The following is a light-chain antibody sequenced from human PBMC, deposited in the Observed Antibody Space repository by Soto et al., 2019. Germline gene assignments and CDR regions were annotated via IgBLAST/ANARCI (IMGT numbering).Light chain of an antibody. J-gene: IGKJ1*01. V-gene: IGKV3-20*01. CDR2: DAS. CDR3: KQCVTAPLT. CDR1: QSLSKNY. Sequence: EIVLTQSPGTLSLSPGERATLSCRASQSLSKNYLAWYQHKPGQAPRLLIHDASNRATGIPDRFSGSGSGTDFTLTISSLEPDDSAVYYCKQCVTAPLTFGPGTKVEI.